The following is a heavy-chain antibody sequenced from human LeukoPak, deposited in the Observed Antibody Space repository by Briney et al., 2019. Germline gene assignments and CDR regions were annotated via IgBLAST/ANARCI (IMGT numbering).Heavy chain of an antibody. CDR2: TYYRSKWSN. J-gene: IGHJ3*02. V-gene: IGHV6-1*01. Sequence: SQTLSLTCAISGDIVSSNSAAWNGIRQSPSRGLEWLGRTYYRSKWSNDYAVSVKSRITINPDTSKNHFSLQLNSVTPEDTAVYYSARGGGAFDIWGLGTMVTVTS. CDR3: ARGGGAFDI. CDR1: GDIVSSNSAA.